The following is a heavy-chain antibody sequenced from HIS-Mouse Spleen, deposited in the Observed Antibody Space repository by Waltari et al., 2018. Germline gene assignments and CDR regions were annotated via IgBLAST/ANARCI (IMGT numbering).Heavy chain of an antibody. V-gene: IGHV4-38-2*02. CDR3: AREMGRGYGSGSYYKDY. CDR2: IYHSGST. J-gene: IGHJ4*02. D-gene: IGHD3-10*01. CDR1: GYSISSGYY. Sequence: QVQLQESGPGLVKPSETLSLTCTVSGYSISSGYYWGWIRQPPGKGLEWIGSIYHSGSTYYNPSLKSRVTISVDTSKNQFSLKLSSVTAADTAVYYCAREMGRGYGSGSYYKDYWGQGTLVTVSS.